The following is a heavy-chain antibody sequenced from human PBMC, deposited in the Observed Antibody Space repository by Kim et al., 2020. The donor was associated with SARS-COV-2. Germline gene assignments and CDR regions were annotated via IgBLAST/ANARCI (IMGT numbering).Heavy chain of an antibody. CDR2: ISGSGGST. Sequence: GGSLRLSCAASGFTFSSYAMSWVRQAPGKGLEWVSAISGSGGSTYYADSVKGRFTISRDNSKNTLYLQMNSLRAEDTAVYYCAKDPTLWFGESLPFDYWGQGTLVTVSS. CDR3: AKDPTLWFGESLPFDY. V-gene: IGHV3-23*01. D-gene: IGHD3-10*01. J-gene: IGHJ4*02. CDR1: GFTFSSYA.